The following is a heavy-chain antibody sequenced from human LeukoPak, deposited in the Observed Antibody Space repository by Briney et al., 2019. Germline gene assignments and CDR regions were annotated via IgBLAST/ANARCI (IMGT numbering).Heavy chain of an antibody. D-gene: IGHD2-15*01. CDR1: GYTFTGCY. V-gene: IGHV1-2*02. Sequence: ASVKVSCKASGYTFTGCYMHWVRQAPGQGLEWMGWINPNSGGTNYAQKFQGRVTMTRDTSISTAYMELRSLRSDDTAVYYCARDEEVVAATHWGQGTLVTVSS. J-gene: IGHJ4*02. CDR3: ARDEEVVAATH. CDR2: INPNSGGT.